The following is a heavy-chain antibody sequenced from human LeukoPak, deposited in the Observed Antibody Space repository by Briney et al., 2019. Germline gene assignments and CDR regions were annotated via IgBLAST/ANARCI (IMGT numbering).Heavy chain of an antibody. CDR1: GFTFSSYW. V-gene: IGHV3-7*01. D-gene: IGHD2-2*01. CDR3: AREMVVVVPAAAYYMDV. Sequence: PGGSLRLSCAASGFTFSSYWMSWVRQAPGKGLEWVANIKQDGSERYYVDSVKGRFTISRDNAKNSLYLQMNSLRAEDTAVYYCAREMVVVVPAAAYYMDVWGKGTTVTVSS. J-gene: IGHJ6*03. CDR2: IKQDGSER.